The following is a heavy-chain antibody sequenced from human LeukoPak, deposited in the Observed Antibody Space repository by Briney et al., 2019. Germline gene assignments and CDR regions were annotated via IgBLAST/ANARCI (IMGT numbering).Heavy chain of an antibody. Sequence: ASVKVSCKASGYTFTSYYMHWVRQAPGQGLEWMGIINPSGGSTSYAQKFQGRVTMTRDTSTSTVYMELSSLRSEDTAVYYCARSRSPSIYSSSSHFDYWGQGTLVTASS. D-gene: IGHD6-6*01. V-gene: IGHV1-46*01. J-gene: IGHJ4*02. CDR1: GYTFTSYY. CDR3: ARSRSPSIYSSSSHFDY. CDR2: INPSGGST.